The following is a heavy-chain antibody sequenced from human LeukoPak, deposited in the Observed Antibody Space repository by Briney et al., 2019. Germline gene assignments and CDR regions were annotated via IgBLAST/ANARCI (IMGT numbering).Heavy chain of an antibody. CDR2: ITSTNTI. Sequence: GGSLRPSCVASGFTFSSYEMNWVRQAPGKGLEWVSYITSTNTIYYADSVKGRFTISRDNAKNSLYLQMNSLRVEDTAVYYCARSMLVVTFDHWGQGTLVTVSS. CDR3: ARSMLVVTFDH. V-gene: IGHV3-48*03. CDR1: GFTFSSYE. J-gene: IGHJ4*02. D-gene: IGHD3-22*01.